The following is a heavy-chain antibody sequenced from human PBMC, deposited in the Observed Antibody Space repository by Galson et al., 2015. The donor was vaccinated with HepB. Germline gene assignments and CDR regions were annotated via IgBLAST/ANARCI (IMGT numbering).Heavy chain of an antibody. D-gene: IGHD2-2*01. V-gene: IGHV1-8*01. CDR2: MNPNSGNT. CDR3: ARGGPAAIAWYYYYYMDV. CDR1: GYTFTSYD. Sequence: SVKVSCKASGYTFTSYDINWVRQATGQGLEWMGWMNPNSGNTGYAQKFQGRVTMTRNTSISTAYMELSSLRSEDTAVYYCARGGPAAIAWYYYYYMDVWGKGTTVTVSS. J-gene: IGHJ6*03.